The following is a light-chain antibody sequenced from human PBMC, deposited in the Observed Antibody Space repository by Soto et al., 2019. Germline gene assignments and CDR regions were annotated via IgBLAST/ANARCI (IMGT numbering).Light chain of an antibody. Sequence: NELTQSPSSLSASVGDRVTITCQASHDIRNDLNWYQQKSGKAPKFLIHEASTLEAGVPSRFSGSGSGTDFTFTISGLQPEDAATYYCQQYITYSRTFGQGTRVETK. CDR3: QQYITYSRT. CDR2: EAS. V-gene: IGKV1-33*01. CDR1: HDIRND. J-gene: IGKJ2*02.